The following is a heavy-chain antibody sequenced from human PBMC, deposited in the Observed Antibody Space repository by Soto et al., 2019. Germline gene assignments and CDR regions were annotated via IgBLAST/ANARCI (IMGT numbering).Heavy chain of an antibody. CDR1: GGSISSSTYY. J-gene: IGHJ5*02. CDR2: MYYTGNK. V-gene: IGHV4-39*01. Sequence: PLETLSLTCTVSGGSISSSTYYWDWIRQPPGKGLEWIGAMYYTGNKNYNPSLDSRVTMSVDTSKNQFSLKLSSVTPTDTAVYYCARRSSSSLGSLFDPWGRGILFTVSS. CDR3: ARRSSSSLGSLFDP. D-gene: IGHD6-6*01.